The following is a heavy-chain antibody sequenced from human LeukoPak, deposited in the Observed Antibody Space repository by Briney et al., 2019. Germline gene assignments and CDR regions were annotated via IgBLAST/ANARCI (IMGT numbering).Heavy chain of an antibody. V-gene: IGHV1-8*01. J-gene: IGHJ6*02. CDR3: ARVGAVADNYYYYGMDV. D-gene: IGHD6-19*01. CDR1: GYTFTSYD. CDR2: MNPNSGNT. Sequence: GASVKVSCKASGYTFTSYDINWVRQATGQGLEWMGWMNPNSGNTGYAQKFQGRVTMTRNTSISTAYMELSGLRSEDTAVYYCARVGAVADNYYYYGMDVWGQGTTVTVSS.